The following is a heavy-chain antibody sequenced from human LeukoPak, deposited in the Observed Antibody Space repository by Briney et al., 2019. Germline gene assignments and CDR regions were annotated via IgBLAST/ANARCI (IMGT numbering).Heavy chain of an antibody. CDR1: GFTFSGYY. Sequence: GSPRLSCAASGFTFSGYYMSWVRQAPGKGLEWVAKIKEDGSEKYYVDSLKGRFTISRDNAKNSLYLQINSLRAEDTAVYYCARDFAFRLDYWGQGTLLTVSS. J-gene: IGHJ4*02. D-gene: IGHD3-10*01. CDR2: IKEDGSEK. V-gene: IGHV3-7*04. CDR3: ARDFAFRLDY.